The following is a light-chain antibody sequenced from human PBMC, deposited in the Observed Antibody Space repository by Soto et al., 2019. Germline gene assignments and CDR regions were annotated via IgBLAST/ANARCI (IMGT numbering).Light chain of an antibody. CDR1: SSDVGGYNY. V-gene: IGLV2-8*01. CDR3: TSYAGNDNFCV. J-gene: IGLJ1*01. Sequence: QSALTQPPSASGSPGQSVTISCIGTSSDVGGYNYVSWYQQYPGKAPKLMIYEVSKRPSGVPDRFSGFKSGNTASLTVSGLQPEDEADYYCTSYAGNDNFCVFGTGTKLTVL. CDR2: EVS.